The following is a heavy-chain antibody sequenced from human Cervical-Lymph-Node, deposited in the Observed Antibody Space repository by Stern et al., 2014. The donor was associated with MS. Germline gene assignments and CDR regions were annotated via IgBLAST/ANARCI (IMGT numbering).Heavy chain of an antibody. V-gene: IGHV3-11*01. CDR2: ISSSADTM. D-gene: IGHD3-10*01. CDR3: ARGRVSYNGMDV. CDR1: GFTFSDYY. J-gene: IGHJ6*02. Sequence: QVQLMQSGGGLVRPGGSLRLSCAASGFTFSDYYMTWIRQAPGKGLEWLAYISSSADTMYYADFVKGRFTISRDIAENSLYLQMNSLRVEDTAVYYCARGRVSYNGMDVWGQGTTVTVS.